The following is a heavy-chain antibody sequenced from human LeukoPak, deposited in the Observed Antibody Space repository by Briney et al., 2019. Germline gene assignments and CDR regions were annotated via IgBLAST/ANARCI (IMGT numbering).Heavy chain of an antibody. Sequence: ASVNVSCKASGYTFSVYYMHWVRQAPGQGLEQMGRINPNSVGTNYAQKFQGRVTMTRDTSISTAYMELSRLRSDDTAVYYCARWVISSKYYFDYWGQGTLVTVSS. D-gene: IGHD3-22*01. CDR1: GYTFSVYY. V-gene: IGHV1-2*06. CDR3: ARWVISSKYYFDY. J-gene: IGHJ4*02. CDR2: INPNSVGT.